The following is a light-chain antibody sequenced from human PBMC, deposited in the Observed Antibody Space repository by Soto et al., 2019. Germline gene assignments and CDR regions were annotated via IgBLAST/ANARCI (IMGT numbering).Light chain of an antibody. CDR3: QQSYGT. Sequence: DIQMTQSPSSLCASLGDIVTITCRASQSISSYLNWYQQKPGKAHKLLIYAACSLQSGVPSRFSGSGSGTDFTLSISSPQPQAFTIYYCQQSYGTFGLGTKVDIK. J-gene: IGKJ1*01. CDR1: QSISSY. CDR2: AAC. V-gene: IGKV1-39*01.